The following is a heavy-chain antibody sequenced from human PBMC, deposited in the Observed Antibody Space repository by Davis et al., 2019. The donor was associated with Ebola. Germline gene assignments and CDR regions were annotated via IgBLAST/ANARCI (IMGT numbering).Heavy chain of an antibody. CDR2: IYPGDSDT. CDR3: ASLRRTITGMDDGFDI. J-gene: IGHJ3*02. Sequence: GESLKISCKGSEYIFTNYWIGWVRQMPGKGLEWMGIIYPGDSDTRYSPSFQGQIIISADKSITPAYLQWSGLRASDTAMYYCASLRRTITGMDDGFDIWGQGTMVTVSS. V-gene: IGHV5-51*01. CDR1: EYIFTNYW. D-gene: IGHD1-20*01.